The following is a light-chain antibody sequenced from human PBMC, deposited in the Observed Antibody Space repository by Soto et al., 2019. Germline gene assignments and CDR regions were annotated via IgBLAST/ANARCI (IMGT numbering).Light chain of an antibody. Sequence: EIVLTQSPATLSLSPGERATLSCRASQSVSSYLAWYQQKPGQAPRLLIYDASNRATGIPARFSGSGSGTDFTLTISSLEPEDFAVYSCQQYGDSPMYTFGQGTKLEVK. CDR2: DAS. V-gene: IGKV3-11*01. CDR1: QSVSSY. CDR3: QQYGDSPMYT. J-gene: IGKJ2*01.